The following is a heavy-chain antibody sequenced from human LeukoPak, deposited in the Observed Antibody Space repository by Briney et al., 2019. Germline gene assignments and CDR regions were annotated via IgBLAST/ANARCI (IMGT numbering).Heavy chain of an antibody. CDR2: IYYSGST. D-gene: IGHD2-2*01. V-gene: IGHV4-31*03. CDR1: GGSISSGGYY. Sequence: SETLPLTCTVSGGSISSGGYYWSWIRQHPGKGLEWIGYIYYSGSTYYNPSLKSRVTISVDTSKNQFSLKLSSVTAADTAVYYCGGSSYIPAAMYYYYGMDVWGQGTTVTVSS. CDR3: GGSSYIPAAMYYYYGMDV. J-gene: IGHJ6*02.